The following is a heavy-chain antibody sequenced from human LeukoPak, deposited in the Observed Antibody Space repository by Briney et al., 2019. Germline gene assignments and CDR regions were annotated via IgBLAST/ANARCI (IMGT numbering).Heavy chain of an antibody. CDR1: GFTFSSYG. CDR2: IWYDGSNK. J-gene: IGHJ3*02. CDR3: ARGGRYYDSSGSYDAFDI. D-gene: IGHD3-22*01. V-gene: IGHV3-33*08. Sequence: PGRSLRLSCAASGFTFSSYGMHWVRQAPGKGLEWVAVIWYDGSNKYYADSVKGRFTISRDNSKNTLYLQMNSLRAEDTAVYYCARGGRYYDSSGSYDAFDIWGQGTMVTVSS.